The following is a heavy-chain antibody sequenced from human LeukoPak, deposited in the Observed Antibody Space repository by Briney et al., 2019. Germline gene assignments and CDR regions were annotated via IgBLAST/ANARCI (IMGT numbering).Heavy chain of an antibody. Sequence: GGSLRLSCAASGFTFSSYWMSWVRQAPGKGLEWVANIKQDGSEKYYVDSVKGRFTISRDNAKNSLYLQMNSLRAEDTAVYYCAKPIRGYSGYESPAGDYWGQGTLVTVSS. CDR3: AKPIRGYSGYESPAGDY. J-gene: IGHJ4*02. CDR1: GFTFSSYW. D-gene: IGHD5-12*01. V-gene: IGHV3-7*03. CDR2: IKQDGSEK.